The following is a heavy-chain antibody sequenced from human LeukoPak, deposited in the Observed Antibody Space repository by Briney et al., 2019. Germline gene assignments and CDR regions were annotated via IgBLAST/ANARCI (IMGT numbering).Heavy chain of an antibody. D-gene: IGHD1-26*01. J-gene: IGHJ3*02. CDR3: AREAELLNQNAFDI. CDR2: ISYDGSNK. Sequence: QPGRSLRLSCAASGFTFSSYGMHWVRQAPGKGLEWVAVISYDGSNKYYADSVKGRFTISRDNSKNTLYLQMNSLRAEDTAVYYCAREAELLNQNAFDIWGQGTMVTVSS. CDR1: GFTFSSYG. V-gene: IGHV3-30*19.